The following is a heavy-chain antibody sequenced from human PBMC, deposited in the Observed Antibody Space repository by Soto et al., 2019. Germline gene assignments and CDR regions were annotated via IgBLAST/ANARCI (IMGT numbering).Heavy chain of an antibody. CDR1: GFTFSTFD. V-gene: IGHV3-23*01. CDR3: VKGAWLDY. Sequence: EVQLLESGGGLVQPGGSLRLSCAASGFTFSTFDMTWVRQAPGKGLEWVSLIRGVAGSTHYPDSVKGRFTISKDTSNNVLYLEMNRLRADGTAVYFCVKGAWLDYWGQANMVTVSS. CDR2: IRGVAGST. J-gene: IGHJ4*02.